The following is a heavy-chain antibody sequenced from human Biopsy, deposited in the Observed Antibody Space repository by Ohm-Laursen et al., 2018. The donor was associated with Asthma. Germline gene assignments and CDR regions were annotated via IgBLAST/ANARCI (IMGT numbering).Heavy chain of an antibody. CDR1: GYTFINYA. V-gene: IGHV1-3*01. CDR2: INACNGNT. Sequence: ASVTVSCKASGYTFINYAIHWVRQAPGQRLAWMGLINACNGNTKYSQKFQGRVTISRDTSASTAYMDLSSLRSEDTAVYYCARTYYDFLTGQVNDAFAMWGQGTMVTVSS. J-gene: IGHJ3*02. CDR3: ARTYYDFLTGQVNDAFAM. D-gene: IGHD3-9*01.